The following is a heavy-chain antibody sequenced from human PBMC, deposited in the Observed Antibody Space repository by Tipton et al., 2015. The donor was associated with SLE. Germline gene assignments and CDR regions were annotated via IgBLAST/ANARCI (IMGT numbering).Heavy chain of an antibody. CDR2: INHSGSS. Sequence: TLSLTCAVYGGSFSGYYWSWIRQPPGKGLEWIGEINHSGSSNYTPSLESRVTMSVDKSNYQFSLRLTSMTAADTAVYYCARGSASGYYGKGVWGQGTAVPVTS. D-gene: IGHD3-3*01. V-gene: IGHV4-34*01. J-gene: IGHJ6*02. CDR1: GGSFSGYY. CDR3: ARGSASGYYGKGV.